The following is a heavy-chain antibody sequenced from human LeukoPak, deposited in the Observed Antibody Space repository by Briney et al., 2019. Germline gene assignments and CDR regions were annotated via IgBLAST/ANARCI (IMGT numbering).Heavy chain of an antibody. CDR3: ARVDSSSLDY. V-gene: IGHV4-59*01. D-gene: IGHD6-13*01. CDR2: IYYSGST. CDR1: GGSISSYY. Sequence: ASETLSLTCTVSGGSISSYYWSWIRQPPGKGLEWIGYIYYSGSTNYNPSLKSRVTISVDTSKNQFSLKLSSVTAADTAVYYCARVDSSSLDYWGQGTLVTVSS. J-gene: IGHJ4*02.